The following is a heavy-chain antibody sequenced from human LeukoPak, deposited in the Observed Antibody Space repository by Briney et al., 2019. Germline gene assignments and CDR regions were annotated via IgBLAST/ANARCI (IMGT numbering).Heavy chain of an antibody. V-gene: IGHV3-9*01. CDR3: AKDTRRYCSTSCYSVLEN. CDR2: ISWNSGSI. J-gene: IGHJ4*02. D-gene: IGHD2-2*01. Sequence: PGGSLRLSCAASGFTFDDYAMHWVRQAPGKGLEWVSGISWNSGSIGYADSVKGRFTISRDNAKNSLYLQMNSLRAEDTALHYCAKDTRRYCSTSCYSVLENWGQGTLVTVSS. CDR1: GFTFDDYA.